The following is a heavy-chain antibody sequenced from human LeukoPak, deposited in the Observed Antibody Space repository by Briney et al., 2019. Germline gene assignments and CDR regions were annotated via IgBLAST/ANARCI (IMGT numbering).Heavy chain of an antibody. J-gene: IGHJ4*02. CDR1: GYTFTGYY. CDR3: ARVHTIVGATTLDY. V-gene: IGHV1-18*04. Sequence: ASVKVSCKASGYTFTGYYMHWVRQAPGQGLEWMGWISAYNGNTNYAQKLQGRVTMTTDTSTSTAYMELRSLRSDDTAVYYCARVHTIVGATTLDYWGQGTLVTVSS. D-gene: IGHD1-26*01. CDR2: ISAYNGNT.